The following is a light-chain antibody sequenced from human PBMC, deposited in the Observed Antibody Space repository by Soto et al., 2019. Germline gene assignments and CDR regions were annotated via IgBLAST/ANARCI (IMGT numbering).Light chain of an antibody. CDR1: SSNMGSNT. CDR2: TND. CDR3: AVWDDRLNGHV. V-gene: IGLV1-44*01. Sequence: QSVLTQPPSASGTPGQRVTIPCFGRSSNMGSNTVHWFQQFPGTAPRLLISTNDQRPSGVPDRFIGSNSGTSASLAISGLQFEDEADYYCAVWDDRLNGHVFGTGTKLTVL. J-gene: IGLJ1*01.